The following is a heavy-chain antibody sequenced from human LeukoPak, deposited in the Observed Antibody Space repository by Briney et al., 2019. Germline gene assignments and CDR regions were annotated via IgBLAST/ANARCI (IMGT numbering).Heavy chain of an antibody. CDR1: GFTFGSYA. Sequence: PGGSLILSWAASGFTFGSYAMHWVRQAPGKGLEWVAVISYDGSNKYYADSVKGRSTISRDNSKNTLYLQMNSLRAEDTAVYYCAKDLSSLSSTGVENDLDYWGQGTLVTVSS. J-gene: IGHJ4*02. D-gene: IGHD2-2*01. V-gene: IGHV3-30-3*01. CDR2: ISYDGSNK. CDR3: AKDLSSLSSTGVENDLDY.